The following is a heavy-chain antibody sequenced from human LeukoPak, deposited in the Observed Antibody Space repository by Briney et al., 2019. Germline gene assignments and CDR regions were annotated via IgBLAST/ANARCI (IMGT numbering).Heavy chain of an antibody. CDR3: ASEDVDTGDF. J-gene: IGHJ4*02. Sequence: PGGSLRLSCAASGFTFTNAGIHGVRLAAGKGLEWVSFTSHDGTNKYYSDSVDGRFTVSRLNSQNTVHLQMTDLRPDDTATYYCASEDVDTGDFWGQGTLVTVSS. CDR1: GFTFTNAG. D-gene: IGHD5-18*01. CDR2: TSHDGTNK. V-gene: IGHV3-30*01.